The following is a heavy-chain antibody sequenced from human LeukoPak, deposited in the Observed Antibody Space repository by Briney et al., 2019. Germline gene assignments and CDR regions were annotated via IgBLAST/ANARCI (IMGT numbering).Heavy chain of an antibody. Sequence: SSETLSLTCTVSGYSISSGYYWGWIRQPPGMGLEWIGSIYHSGSTYYNPSLKSRVTISVDTSKNQFSLKLSSVTAADTAVYYCARAYYDYVWGSYRPVGESVRFDPWGQGTLVTVSS. CDR2: IYHSGST. V-gene: IGHV4-38-2*02. CDR3: ARAYYDYVWGSYRPVGESVRFDP. J-gene: IGHJ5*02. D-gene: IGHD3-16*01. CDR1: GYSISSGYY.